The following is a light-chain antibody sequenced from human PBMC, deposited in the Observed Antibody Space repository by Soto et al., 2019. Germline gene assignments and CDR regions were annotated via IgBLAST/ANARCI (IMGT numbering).Light chain of an antibody. V-gene: IGLV2-8*01. Sequence: QSVLTQPPSASRTPGESVIISFILTRSNIGAYNYVSWYQQHPGKAPKLIIYEVSNRPSGVPDRFSGSKSGNTASLTVSGLHSEDKADYYTSSYTHTFKVCGTGTRSPP. CDR3: SSYTHTFKV. CDR2: EVS. J-gene: IGLJ1*01. CDR1: RSNIGAYNY.